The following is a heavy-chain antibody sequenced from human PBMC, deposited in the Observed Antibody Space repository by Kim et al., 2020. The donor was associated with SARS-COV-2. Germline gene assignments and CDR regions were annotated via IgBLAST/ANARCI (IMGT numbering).Heavy chain of an antibody. J-gene: IGHJ4*02. D-gene: IGHD1-1*01. CDR3: AGGVDGSVEAY. Sequence: TSHNPALKSRVTMSIDKSKNQFSLRLSSVTAADTAVYYCAGGVDGSVEAYWGQGTRVTVSS. CDR2: T. V-gene: IGHV4-4*07.